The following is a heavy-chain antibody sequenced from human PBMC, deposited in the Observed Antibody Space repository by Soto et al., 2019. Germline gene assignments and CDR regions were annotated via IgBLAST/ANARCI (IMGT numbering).Heavy chain of an antibody. J-gene: IGHJ4*02. CDR2: IYYSGIT. CDR3: ARIKTYGYTYGYVDY. CDR1: GGSISSGDYY. D-gene: IGHD5-18*01. Sequence: SETLSLTCTVSGGSISSGDYYWSWIRQPPGKGLEWIGYIYYSGITHYNPSLKSRITISLDTSKNQFSLKLSSVTAADTAVYYCARIKTYGYTYGYVDYWGQGTLVTVS. V-gene: IGHV4-30-4*01.